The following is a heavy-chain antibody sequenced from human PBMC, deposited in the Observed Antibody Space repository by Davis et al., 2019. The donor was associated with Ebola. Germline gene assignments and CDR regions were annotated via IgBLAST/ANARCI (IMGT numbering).Heavy chain of an antibody. Sequence: GESLKISCVVSGFTFSNYWMHWVRQAPGKGLVWVSRIKSDGSTKSYADSVKGRFTISRDNAKNSLYLQMNSLRVEDTAIFYCARRSEGSDWLIDYWGQGTLVTVSS. CDR2: IKSDGSTK. CDR3: ARRSEGSDWLIDY. V-gene: IGHV3-74*01. CDR1: GFTFSNYW. D-gene: IGHD6-19*01. J-gene: IGHJ4*02.